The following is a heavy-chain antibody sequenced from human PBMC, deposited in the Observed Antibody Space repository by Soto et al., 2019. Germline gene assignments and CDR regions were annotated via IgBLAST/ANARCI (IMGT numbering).Heavy chain of an antibody. V-gene: IGHV3-11*01. CDR2: ISSSGSTI. CDR1: GFTFSDYY. D-gene: IGHD3-22*01. CDR3: ARLDGNSYDSSGYYYYYYGMDV. Sequence: QVQLVESGGGLVKPGGSLRLSCAASGFTFSDYYMSWIRQAPGKGLEWVSYISSSGSTIYYADSVKGRFTISRDNAKNSLYLQMKSLRAEDTAVYDCARLDGNSYDSSGYYYYYYGMDVWGQGTTVTVSS. J-gene: IGHJ6*02.